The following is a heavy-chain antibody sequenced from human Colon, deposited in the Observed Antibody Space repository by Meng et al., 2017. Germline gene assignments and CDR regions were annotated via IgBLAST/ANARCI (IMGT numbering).Heavy chain of an antibody. CDR3: ARVVSLVVKGNWFDS. Sequence: QVQWLAPGPGLWRPPQPLSLTCKVSGDSSTSGGYYWSWIRQHPGKGLEWIGYIDHSGTTYDNPSLKTRLTMSVDTSKNQFSLKLTSVTAADTAVYYCARVVSLVVKGNWFDSWGQGTLVTVSS. V-gene: IGHV4-31*03. D-gene: IGHD2-15*01. J-gene: IGHJ5*01. CDR1: GDSSTSGGYY. CDR2: IDHSGTT.